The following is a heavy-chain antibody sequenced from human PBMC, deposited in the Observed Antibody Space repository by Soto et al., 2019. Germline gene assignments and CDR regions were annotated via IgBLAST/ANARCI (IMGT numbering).Heavy chain of an antibody. CDR1: GYTFTSYG. CDR3: ARHNGVVNWNYVAYFDY. J-gene: IGHJ4*02. Sequence: ASVKVSCKASGYTFTSYGISWVRQAPGQGLEWMGWISAYNGNTNYAQKLQGRVTMTTDTSTSTAYMELRSLRSDDTAVYYCARHNGVVNWNYVAYFDYWGQGTLVTVSS. V-gene: IGHV1-18*01. D-gene: IGHD1-7*01. CDR2: ISAYNGNT.